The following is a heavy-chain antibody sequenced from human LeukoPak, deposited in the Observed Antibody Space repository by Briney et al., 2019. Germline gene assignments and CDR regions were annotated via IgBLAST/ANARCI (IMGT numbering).Heavy chain of an antibody. V-gene: IGHV4-59*01. CDR2: INYSGST. Sequence: SETLSLTCTVSGGSISSYYWSWIRQPPGKGLEWIGYINYSGSTNYNPSLKSRVTISVDTSKNQFSLKLSSVTAADTAVYYCARAICSGGSCYSGPFDPWGQGTLVTVSS. J-gene: IGHJ5*02. D-gene: IGHD2-15*01. CDR3: ARAICSGGSCYSGPFDP. CDR1: GGSISSYY.